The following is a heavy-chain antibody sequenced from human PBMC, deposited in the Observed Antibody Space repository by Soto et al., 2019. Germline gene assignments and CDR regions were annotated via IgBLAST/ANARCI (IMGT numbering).Heavy chain of an antibody. V-gene: IGHV3-23*01. J-gene: IGHJ4*02. Sequence: EVQLLESGGGLVQPGGSLRLSCAASGFTFSSYAMTWVRQAPGKGLEWVSGISGGADSTYYADSVKGRFTISRDNSKNTLYLQMNSPRAEDTAVYYCATSYSGGWTYFDYWGQGTLVTVSS. CDR2: ISGGADST. D-gene: IGHD6-19*01. CDR3: ATSYSGGWTYFDY. CDR1: GFTFSSYA.